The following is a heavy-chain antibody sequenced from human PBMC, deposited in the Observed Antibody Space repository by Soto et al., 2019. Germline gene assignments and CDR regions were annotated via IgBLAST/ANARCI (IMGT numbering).Heavy chain of an antibody. J-gene: IGHJ5*02. CDR3: ASIYDSSGYYYGNNWFDP. CDR2: IYYSGGT. D-gene: IGHD3-22*01. V-gene: IGHV4-31*03. CDR1: GVSISSPHHN. Sequence: PSETLSLTCTVSGVSISSPHHNWSWIRQHPGKGLEWIGYIYYSGGTYYNPSLKSRVTISVDTSKNQFSLELSSVTAADTAVYYCASIYDSSGYYYGNNWFDPWGQGTLVTVSS.